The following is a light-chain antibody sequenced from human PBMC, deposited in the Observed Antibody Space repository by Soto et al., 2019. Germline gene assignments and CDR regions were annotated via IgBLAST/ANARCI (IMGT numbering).Light chain of an antibody. CDR1: QSISDS. CDR3: QQYNSYS. J-gene: IGKJ1*01. V-gene: IGKV1-5*01. Sequence: DIQMTQSPSTLSASVGDRVTITCRASQSISDSLAWYQQKPGKAPDLLISDVSSLERGVASRFSGSGSGTEFTLTIGGLQPDDFATYYCQQYNSYSFGQGTKVDIK. CDR2: DVS.